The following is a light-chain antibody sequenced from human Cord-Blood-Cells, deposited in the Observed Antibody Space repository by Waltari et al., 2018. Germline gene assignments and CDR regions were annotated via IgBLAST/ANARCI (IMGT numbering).Light chain of an antibody. CDR2: AAS. CDR1: QGISNY. CDR3: QKYNSAPWT. J-gene: IGKJ1*01. Sequence: DIQMTQSPSSLSASVGDRVTITCRASQGISNYLDWYQKKPGKVPKLLIYAASTLQSGVPSRFSVSGSGTDFTLTISSLQPEDVATYYCQKYNSAPWTFGQGTKVEIK. V-gene: IGKV1-27*01.